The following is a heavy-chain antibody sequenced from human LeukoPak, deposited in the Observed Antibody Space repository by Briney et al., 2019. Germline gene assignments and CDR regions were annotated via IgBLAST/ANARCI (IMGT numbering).Heavy chain of an antibody. D-gene: IGHD5-18*01. J-gene: IGHJ6*02. V-gene: IGHV1-18*01. CDR2: ISAYNGDT. Sequence: ASVKVSCKASGYTFASYGISWVRQAPGQGPKWMGWISAYNGDTNYAQKFQGRVTITADESTSTAYMELSSLRSEDTAVYYCARDRVDTAMFNYYGMDVWGQGTTVTVSS. CDR1: GYTFASYG. CDR3: ARDRVDTAMFNYYGMDV.